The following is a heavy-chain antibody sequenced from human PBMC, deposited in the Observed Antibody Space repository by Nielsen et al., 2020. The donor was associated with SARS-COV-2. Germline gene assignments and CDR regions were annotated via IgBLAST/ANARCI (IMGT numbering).Heavy chain of an antibody. Sequence: GGSLSLSCAASGFSFSSYAMTWVRQAPGKGLEWVSSIGTTGDKTFYADSVKGRFTISRDNSKHTLYLQLNSLRAEDTAVFYCAKISGSQRHYFDFWGQGALVTVSS. J-gene: IGHJ4*02. CDR1: GFSFSSYA. CDR3: AKISGSQRHYFDF. CDR2: IGTTGDKT. V-gene: IGHV3-23*01. D-gene: IGHD1-26*01.